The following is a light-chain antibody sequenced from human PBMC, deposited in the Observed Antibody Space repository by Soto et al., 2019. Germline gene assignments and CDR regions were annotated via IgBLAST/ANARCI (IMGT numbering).Light chain of an antibody. CDR3: MQALQMPST. Sequence: DIVMTQSPLSLPVTPGEPASISCRSSQSLLQSNGYNYLHWYLQKPGQSPQLLVYLGSNRASGVPDRFSGSGSGTDFTLKITRVEAEDVGVYYCMQALQMPSTFGQGTKVEIK. V-gene: IGKV2-28*01. J-gene: IGKJ1*01. CDR2: LGS. CDR1: QSLLQSNGYNY.